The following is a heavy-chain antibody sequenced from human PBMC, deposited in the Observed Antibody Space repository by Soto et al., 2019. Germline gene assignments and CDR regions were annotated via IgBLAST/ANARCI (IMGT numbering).Heavy chain of an antibody. Sequence: GGSLRLSCAASGFTFSGSAMHWVRQASGKGLEWVGRIRTKAHSYETEYSASVKGRFTISRDDSESIAYLELNSLKTEDSAVYYCTRDRNNHYWGQGALVTVSS. CDR2: IRTKAHSYET. J-gene: IGHJ4*02. V-gene: IGHV3-73*01. CDR1: GFTFSGSA. D-gene: IGHD1-20*01. CDR3: TRDRNNHY.